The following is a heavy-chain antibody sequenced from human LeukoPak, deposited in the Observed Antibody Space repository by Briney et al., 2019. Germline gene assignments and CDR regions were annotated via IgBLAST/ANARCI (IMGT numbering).Heavy chain of an antibody. V-gene: IGHV4-59*01. J-gene: IGHJ3*02. CDR1: GGSISSSY. CDR3: ARVVVVPAAIQGAAFDI. D-gene: IGHD2-2*01. CDR2: IYYSGST. Sequence: SETLSLTCTVSGGSISSSYWSWIRQPPGKGLEWIGYIYYSGSTNYNPSLKSRVTISVDTSKNQFSLKLSSVTAADTAVYYCARVVVVPAAIQGAAFDIWGQGTMVTVSS.